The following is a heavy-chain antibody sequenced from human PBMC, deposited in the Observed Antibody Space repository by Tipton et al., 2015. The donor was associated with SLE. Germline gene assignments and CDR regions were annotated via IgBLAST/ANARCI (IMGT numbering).Heavy chain of an antibody. J-gene: IGHJ4*02. Sequence: TLSLTCTVSGGSISSSSYYWGWIRQPPGKGLEWIGYIYYSGSTNYNPSLKSRVTISVDTSKNQFSLKLSSVTAADTAVYYCASGKGDSDFDYWGQGTLVTVSS. D-gene: IGHD2-21*02. V-gene: IGHV4-61*05. CDR1: GGSISSSSYY. CDR2: IYYSGST. CDR3: ASGKGDSDFDY.